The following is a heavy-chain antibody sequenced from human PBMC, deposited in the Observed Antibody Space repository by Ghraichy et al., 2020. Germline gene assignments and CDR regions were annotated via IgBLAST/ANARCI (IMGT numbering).Heavy chain of an antibody. J-gene: IGHJ5*02. CDR2: INHSGST. Sequence: SQTLSLTCAVYGGSFSGYYWSWIRQPPGKGLEWIGEINHSGSTNYNPSLKSRVTISVDTSKNQFSLKLSSVTAADTAVYYCARGQAAAALKIWFDPWGQGTLVTVSS. CDR1: GGSFSGYY. D-gene: IGHD6-13*01. V-gene: IGHV4-34*01. CDR3: ARGQAAAALKIWFDP.